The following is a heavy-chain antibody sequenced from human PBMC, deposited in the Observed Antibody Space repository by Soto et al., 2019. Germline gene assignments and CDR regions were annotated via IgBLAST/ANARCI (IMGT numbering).Heavy chain of an antibody. CDR3: ARVGSGYYGSGSYYTFDY. Sequence: SETLSLTCTVSGGSISSYYWSWIRQPPGKGLEWIGYIYYSGSTNYNPSPKSRVTISVDTSKNQFSLKLSSVTAADTAVYYCARVGSGYYGSGSYYTFDYWGQGTLVTVS. V-gene: IGHV4-59*01. J-gene: IGHJ4*02. CDR2: IYYSGST. D-gene: IGHD3-10*01. CDR1: GGSISSYY.